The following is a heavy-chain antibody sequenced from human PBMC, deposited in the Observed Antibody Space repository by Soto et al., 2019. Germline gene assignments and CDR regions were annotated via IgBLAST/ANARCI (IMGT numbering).Heavy chain of an antibody. Sequence: LSLTCAASGFTFSSYWMSWVRQAPGKGLEWVANIKQDGSEKYYVDSVKGRFTISRDNAKNSLYLQMNSLRAEDTAVYYCAQEGEYSSSWDFDYWGQGTLVTVSS. CDR3: AQEGEYSSSWDFDY. J-gene: IGHJ4*02. V-gene: IGHV3-7*05. CDR2: IKQDGSEK. CDR1: GFTFSSYW. D-gene: IGHD6-13*01.